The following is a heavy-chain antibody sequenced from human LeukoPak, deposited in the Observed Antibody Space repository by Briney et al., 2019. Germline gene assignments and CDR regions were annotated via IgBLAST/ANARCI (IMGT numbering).Heavy chain of an antibody. J-gene: IGHJ4*02. CDR3: AREPVGYCSSTSCYSWIDY. V-gene: IGHV4-31*03. CDR2: IYYSRST. CDR1: GGSISSGGYY. Sequence: SETLSLTCTVSGGSISSGGYYWSWIRQHPGKGLEWIGYIYYSRSTYYNPSLKSRVTISVDTSKNQFSLKLSSVTAADTAVYYCAREPVGYCSSTSCYSWIDYWGQGTLVTVSS. D-gene: IGHD2-2*01.